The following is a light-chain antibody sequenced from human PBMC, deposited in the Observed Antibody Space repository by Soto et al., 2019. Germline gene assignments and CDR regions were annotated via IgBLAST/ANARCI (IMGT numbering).Light chain of an antibody. CDR2: DTS. V-gene: IGKV1-5*01. CDR1: QSISSW. Sequence: DIQMTQSPSTLSASVGDRVTITCRASQSISSWLAWYQQKPGKAPKLLIYDTSSLASGVPSRFSGSGSGTEFTLTISSLQSDDFGTYYCQQYNAYSWTFGQGTRWIS. CDR3: QQYNAYSWT. J-gene: IGKJ1*01.